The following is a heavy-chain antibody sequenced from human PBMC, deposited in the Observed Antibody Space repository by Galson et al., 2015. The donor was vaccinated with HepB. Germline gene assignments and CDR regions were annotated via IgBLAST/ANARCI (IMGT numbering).Heavy chain of an antibody. CDR1: GGSISSSSYY. CDR2: IYYSGST. V-gene: IGHV4-39*01. Sequence: ETLSLTCTVSGGSISSSSYYWGWIRQPPGKGLEWIGSIYYSGSTYYNPSLKSRVTISVDTSKNQFSLKLSSVTAADTAVYYCARLGGVGVGTFDYWGQGTLVTVSS. CDR3: ARLGGVGVGTFDY. J-gene: IGHJ4*02. D-gene: IGHD1-26*01.